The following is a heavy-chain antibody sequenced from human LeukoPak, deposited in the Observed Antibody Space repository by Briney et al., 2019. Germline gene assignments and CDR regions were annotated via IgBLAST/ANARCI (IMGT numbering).Heavy chain of an antibody. D-gene: IGHD6-19*01. Sequence: GESLKISCKGSGYSFTSYWIGWVRQMPGKGLEWMGIIYPGDSDTRYSPSFQGQVTISADKSISTAYLQWSSLKASDTAMYYCARHRRIAVAGTEFDPWGQGTLVTVSS. CDR2: IYPGDSDT. J-gene: IGHJ5*02. CDR3: ARHRRIAVAGTEFDP. V-gene: IGHV5-51*01. CDR1: GYSFTSYW.